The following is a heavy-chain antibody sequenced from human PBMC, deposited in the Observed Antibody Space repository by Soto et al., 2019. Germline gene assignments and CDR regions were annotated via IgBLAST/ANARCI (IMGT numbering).Heavy chain of an antibody. Sequence: HPGGSLRLSCAASGFTFSSYDLHWVRQAPGKGLEWVSGIGSAGDTYYADSVNGRFTISRENAKKSLSLHMNNLRAGDTAVYYCARGGTVIGAFGFWGQGTVVTVSS. J-gene: IGHJ3*01. D-gene: IGHD2-21*01. V-gene: IGHV3-13*01. CDR1: GFTFSSYD. CDR3: ARGGTVIGAFGF. CDR2: IGSAGDT.